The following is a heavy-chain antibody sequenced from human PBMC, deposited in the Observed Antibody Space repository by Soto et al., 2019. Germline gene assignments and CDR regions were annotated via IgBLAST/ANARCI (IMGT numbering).Heavy chain of an antibody. D-gene: IGHD6-13*01. CDR2: IWYDGSNK. CDR3: ARDPGIAAAGQKY. Sequence: PGGSLRLSCAASGFTFNSYGMHWVRQAPGKGLEWVAVIWYDGSNKYYADSVKGRFTISRDNSKNTLYPQMNSLRAEDTAVYYCARDPGIAAAGQKYWGQGTLVTVSS. CDR1: GFTFNSYG. J-gene: IGHJ4*02. V-gene: IGHV3-33*01.